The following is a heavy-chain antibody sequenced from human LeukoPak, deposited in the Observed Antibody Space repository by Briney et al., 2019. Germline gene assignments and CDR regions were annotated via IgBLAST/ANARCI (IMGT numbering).Heavy chain of an antibody. V-gene: IGHV3-30*04. CDR2: ISYDGSDK. Sequence: PGRSLRLSCAASGFTFSSYAMHWVRQAPGKGLEWVAVISYDGSDKYYADSVKGRFTISRDNSKNTLYLQMNSLRAEDTAVYYCARGSNYYDSSGYHNWGQGTLVTVSP. CDR3: ARGSNYYDSSGYHN. D-gene: IGHD3-22*01. CDR1: GFTFSSYA. J-gene: IGHJ4*02.